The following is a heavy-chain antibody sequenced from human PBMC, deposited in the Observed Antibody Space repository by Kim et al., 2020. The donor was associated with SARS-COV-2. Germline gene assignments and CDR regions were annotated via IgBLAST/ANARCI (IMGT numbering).Heavy chain of an antibody. Sequence: SETLSLTCTVSGGSISSYYWSWIRQPPGKGLEWIGYIYYSGSTNYNPSLKSRVTISVDTSKNQFSLKLSSVTAADTAVSSCARLNPKKYSYCPPWYVDL. CDR1: GGSISSYY. J-gene: IGHJ2*01. CDR2: IYYSGST. V-gene: IGHV4-59*01. D-gene: IGHD5-18*01. CDR3: ARLNPKKYSYCPPWYVDL.